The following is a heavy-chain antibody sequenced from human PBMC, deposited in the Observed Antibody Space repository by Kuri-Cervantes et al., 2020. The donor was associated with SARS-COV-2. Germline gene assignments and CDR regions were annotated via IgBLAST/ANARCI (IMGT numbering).Heavy chain of an antibody. Sequence: CTLSGGSISISSYYWAWIRQPPGKGLEWIGSIYYSGSTYYNPSLKSRVTISVDTSKNQFSLKLSSVTAADTAVYYCARGGAIFDYWGQGTLVTVSS. D-gene: IGHD1-26*01. J-gene: IGHJ4*02. CDR1: GGSISISSYY. CDR2: IYYSGST. V-gene: IGHV4-39*07. CDR3: ARGGAIFDY.